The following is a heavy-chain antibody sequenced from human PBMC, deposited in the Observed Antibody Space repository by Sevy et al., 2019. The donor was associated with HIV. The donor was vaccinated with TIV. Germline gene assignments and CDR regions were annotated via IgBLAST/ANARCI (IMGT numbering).Heavy chain of an antibody. V-gene: IGHV4-30-4*01. CDR1: GGSISSGDYY. CDR2: IYYSGST. Sequence: SETLSLTCTVSGGSISSGDYYWSWIRQPPGKGLEWIGYIYYSGSTYYNPSLKSRVTISVDTSKNQFSLNPRSVTAADTAVYYCARGATFFDYWGQGTLVTVSS. CDR3: ARGATFFDY. D-gene: IGHD3-16*01. J-gene: IGHJ4*02.